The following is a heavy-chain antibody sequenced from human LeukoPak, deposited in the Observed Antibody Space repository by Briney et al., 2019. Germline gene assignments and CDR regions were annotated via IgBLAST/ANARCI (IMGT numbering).Heavy chain of an antibody. CDR1: GGSISSYY. CDR2: IYTSGRT. D-gene: IGHD4-17*01. J-gene: IGHJ5*02. Sequence: PSETLSLACTVSGGSISSYYWNWIRRPAGKGLEWIGRIYTSGRTNYNTSLKSRVTMSADTSKNQLSLKLSSVTAADTAVYYCARDRPLATVTTVDTYGFDPWGQGTLVTVSS. V-gene: IGHV4-4*07. CDR3: ARDRPLATVTTVDTYGFDP.